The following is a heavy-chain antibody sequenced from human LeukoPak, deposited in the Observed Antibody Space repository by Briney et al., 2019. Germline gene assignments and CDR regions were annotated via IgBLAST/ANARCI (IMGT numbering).Heavy chain of an antibody. CDR3: AGTQGGRIYDS. V-gene: IGHV4-59*01. J-gene: IGHJ4*02. CDR1: GGSISSYY. Sequence: PSETLSLTCTVSGGSISSYYWSWIRQPPGKGLEWIGYIYYSGSTNYNPSLKSRVTISVDTSKNQFSLKLSSVTAADTAVYYCAGTQGGRIYDSGARGPLVTVSS. D-gene: IGHD2-15*01. CDR2: IYYSGST.